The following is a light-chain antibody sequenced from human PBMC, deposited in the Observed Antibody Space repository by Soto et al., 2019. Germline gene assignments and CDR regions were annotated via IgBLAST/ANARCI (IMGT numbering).Light chain of an antibody. CDR2: DAS. CDR3: QQRSNFT. V-gene: IGKV3-11*01. CDR1: QSVSSY. Sequence: EIVLTQSPATLSLSPGERATLSCRASQSVSSYLAWYQQKPGQAPRLLIYDASNRATGIPARFSGSGSGTAFTLTISSLEPEDFAVYYCQQRSNFTFGPGTKVDIK. J-gene: IGKJ3*01.